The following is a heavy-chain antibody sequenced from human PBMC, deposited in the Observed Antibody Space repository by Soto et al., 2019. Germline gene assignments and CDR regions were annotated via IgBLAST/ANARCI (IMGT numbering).Heavy chain of an antibody. J-gene: IGHJ4*02. V-gene: IGHV1-18*01. CDR3: ARGHCSSTSCYPSQKPNDY. CDR2: ISAYNGNT. Sequence: ASVKVSCKASGYTFTSYGISWVRQAPGQGLEWMGWISAYNGNTNYAQKLQGRVTMTTDTSTSTAYMELRSLRSDDTAVYYCARGHCSSTSCYPSQKPNDYWGQGTLVTVSS. CDR1: GYTFTSYG. D-gene: IGHD2-2*01.